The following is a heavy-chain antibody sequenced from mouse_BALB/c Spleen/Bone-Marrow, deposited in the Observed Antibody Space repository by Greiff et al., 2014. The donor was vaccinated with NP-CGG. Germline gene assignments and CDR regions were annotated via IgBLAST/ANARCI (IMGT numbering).Heavy chain of an antibody. J-gene: IGHJ3*01. CDR1: GYTFTDYE. Sequence: QVQLQQSGAELVRPGASVTLSCKASGYTFTDYEMHWVKQTPVHGLEWIGAIDPETGGTAYNQKFKGKATLTADKSSSTAYMELRSLTSEDSAVYYCTRWDCNYGWFAYWGQGTLVTVSA. V-gene: IGHV1-15*01. D-gene: IGHD2-1*01. CDR2: IDPETGGT. CDR3: TRWDCNYGWFAY.